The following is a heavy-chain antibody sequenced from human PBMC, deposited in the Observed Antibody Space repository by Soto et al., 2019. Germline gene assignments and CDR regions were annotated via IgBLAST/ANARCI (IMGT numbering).Heavy chain of an antibody. CDR2: MYYSGST. J-gene: IGHJ4*02. V-gene: IGHV4-31*03. Sequence: PSETLSLTCTVSGGSISSGGYYWSWIRQHPGKGLEWIGYMYYSGSTYYNPSLKSRVTISVDTSKNQFSLKLSSVTAADTAVYYCARSGYSYGPNPLLYWGQGTLVTVS. CDR3: ARSGYSYGPNPLLY. CDR1: GGSISSGGYY. D-gene: IGHD5-18*01.